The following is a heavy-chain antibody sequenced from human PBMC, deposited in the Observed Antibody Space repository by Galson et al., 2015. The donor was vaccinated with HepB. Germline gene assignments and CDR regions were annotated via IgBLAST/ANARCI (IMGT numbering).Heavy chain of an antibody. J-gene: IGHJ4*02. CDR1: GFTFSSYG. Sequence: SLRLSCAASGFTFSSYGMHWVRQAPGKGLEWVAVISYDGSNKYYADSVKGRFTISRDNSKNTLYLQMNSLRAEDTAVYYCAKDLRLLTGLDYWGQGTLVTVSS. CDR2: ISYDGSNK. CDR3: AKDLRLLTGLDY. V-gene: IGHV3-30*18. D-gene: IGHD3-9*01.